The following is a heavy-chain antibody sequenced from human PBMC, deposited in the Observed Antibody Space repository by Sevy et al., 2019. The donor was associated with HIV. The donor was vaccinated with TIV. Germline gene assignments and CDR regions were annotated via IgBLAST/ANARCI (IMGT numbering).Heavy chain of an antibody. Sequence: GGSLRLSCAASGFTFSSYSMNWVRQAPGKGLEWVSSISSSSSYIYYADSVKGRFTISRDNAKNSLYLQMNSLRAEDTAVHYCARDIVVVTAILDAFDIWGQGTMVTVSS. J-gene: IGHJ3*02. CDR2: ISSSSSYI. D-gene: IGHD2-21*02. V-gene: IGHV3-21*01. CDR3: ARDIVVVTAILDAFDI. CDR1: GFTFSSYS.